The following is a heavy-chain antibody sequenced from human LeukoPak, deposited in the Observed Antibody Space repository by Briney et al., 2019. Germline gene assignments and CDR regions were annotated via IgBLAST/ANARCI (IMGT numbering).Heavy chain of an antibody. Sequence: ASVKVSCKASGGTFSSYGISWVRQAPGQGLEWMGRISAYNDNTNYAQNLQGRVTITTDTSTSTAYMELRSLRSDDTAVYYCARARRDSSSSYVYWGQGTLVTVSS. CDR1: GGTFSSYG. J-gene: IGHJ4*02. CDR2: ISAYNDNT. CDR3: ARARRDSSSSYVY. D-gene: IGHD6-13*01. V-gene: IGHV1-18*01.